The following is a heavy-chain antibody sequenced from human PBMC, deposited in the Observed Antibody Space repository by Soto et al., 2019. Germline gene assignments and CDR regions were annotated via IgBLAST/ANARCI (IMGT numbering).Heavy chain of an antibody. J-gene: IGHJ3*02. D-gene: IGHD2-15*01. V-gene: IGHV3-23*01. CDR3: APHVSCSGGSCQYDAFAI. CDR1: GFTVSSHA. CDR2: ITADGGT. Sequence: EVQVLESGGGLVQPGGSLRLSCEGSGFTVSSHAMTWIRQAPGKGPEWVSTITADGGTYYADSVKGRFAMSRDTSESTLYLQMKSPRAEDTAAYYCAPHVSCSGGSCQYDAFAIRGQGTMVTVSS.